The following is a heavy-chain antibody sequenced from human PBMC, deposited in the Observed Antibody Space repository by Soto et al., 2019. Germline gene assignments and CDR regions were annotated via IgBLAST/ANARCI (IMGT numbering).Heavy chain of an antibody. CDR2: MNPNSGNT. J-gene: IGHJ4*02. V-gene: IGHV1-8*01. CDR1: GYTFTSYD. D-gene: IGHD3-10*01. CDR3: ARVIMVRGVTYFDY. Sequence: ASVKVSCKASGYTFTSYDINWVRQATGQGLEWMGWMNPNSGNTGYAQKFQGRVTITADESTSTAYMELSSLRSEDTAVYYCARVIMVRGVTYFDYWGQGTLVTVSS.